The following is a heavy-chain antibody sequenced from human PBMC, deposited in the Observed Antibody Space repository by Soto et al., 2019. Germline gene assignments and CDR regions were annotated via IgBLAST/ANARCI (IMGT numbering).Heavy chain of an antibody. J-gene: IGHJ3*02. V-gene: IGHV3-30*18. CDR1: GFTFSSYG. Sequence: GGSLRLSCAASGFTFSSYGMHWVRQAPGKGLEWVAVISYDGSNKYYADSVKGRFTISRDNSKNTLYLQMNSLRAEDTAVYYCANPNYYDRSGQGAVDMWGQGPMITVSS. D-gene: IGHD3-22*01. CDR2: ISYDGSNK. CDR3: ANPNYYDRSGQGAVDM.